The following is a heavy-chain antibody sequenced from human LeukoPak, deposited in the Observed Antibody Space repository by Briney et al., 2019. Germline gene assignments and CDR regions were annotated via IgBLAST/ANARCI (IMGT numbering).Heavy chain of an antibody. CDR2: IYYSGST. J-gene: IGHJ4*02. Sequence: PSETLSLTCTVSGGSISSYYWSWIRQPPGKGLEWIGYIYYSGSTNYNPSLKSRVTISVDTSKNQFSLKLSSVTAADTAVYYCAREAREGGFDYWGQGTLVTVSS. CDR3: AREAREGGFDY. D-gene: IGHD1-26*01. CDR1: GGSISSYY. V-gene: IGHV4-59*01.